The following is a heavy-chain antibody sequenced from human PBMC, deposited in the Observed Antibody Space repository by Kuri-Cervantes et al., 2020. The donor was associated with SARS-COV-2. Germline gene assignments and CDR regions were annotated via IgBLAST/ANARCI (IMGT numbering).Heavy chain of an antibody. V-gene: IGHV4-39*01. Sequence: GSLRLSCTVSGGSISSSSYYRGWIRQPPGKGLEWIGSIYYSGSTYYNPSLKSRVTISVDTSKNQFSLKLSSVTATDAAVYYCARRSWAYYFDFWGQGSLVTVSS. CDR3: ARRSWAYYFDF. J-gene: IGHJ4*03. CDR1: GGSISSSSYY. D-gene: IGHD7-27*01. CDR2: IYYSGST.